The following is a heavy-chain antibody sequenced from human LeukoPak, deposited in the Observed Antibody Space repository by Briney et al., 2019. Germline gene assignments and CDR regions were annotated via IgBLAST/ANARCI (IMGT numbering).Heavy chain of an antibody. D-gene: IGHD3-16*01. Sequence: ASVKVSCKVSGYTLTELSMHWVRQAPGKGLEWMGGFDPEDGETIYAQKFQGRVTMTEDTSTDTAYMELSSLRSEDTAVYYCAIRGPGGGLFDYWGQRTLVTVSS. J-gene: IGHJ4*02. CDR1: GYTLTELS. V-gene: IGHV1-24*01. CDR3: AIRGPGGGLFDY. CDR2: FDPEDGET.